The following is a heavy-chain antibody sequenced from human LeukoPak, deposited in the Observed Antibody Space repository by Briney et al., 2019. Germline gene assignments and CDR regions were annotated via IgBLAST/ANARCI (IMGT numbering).Heavy chain of an antibody. D-gene: IGHD1/OR15-1a*01. CDR2: ISYSGSA. V-gene: IGHV4-30-4*08. CDR1: GGSFRSRNYL. J-gene: IGHJ3*02. CDR3: AREVNIQADSDAFDI. Sequence: TSETLSLTCTVSGGSFRSRNYLWSWIRQTPGEGLEWIGYISYSGSAYFNPSRKSRVTISIDTSNSQFSLRLRTVTAADTAVYYCAREVNIQADSDAFDIWGPGTTVTVSS.